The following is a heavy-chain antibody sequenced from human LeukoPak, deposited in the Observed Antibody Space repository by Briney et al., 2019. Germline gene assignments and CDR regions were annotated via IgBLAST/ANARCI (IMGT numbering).Heavy chain of an antibody. J-gene: IGHJ4*02. V-gene: IGHV4-61*02. CDR3: ARRRADYGYSSSWYVEYYFDY. CDR1: GGSIRSGSYF. Sequence: SETLSLTCSVSGGSIRSGSYFWNWIRQPAGKGLEWIGRIYTSGSTNYNPSLQSRVTISVDTSKNQFSLKLSSVTAADTAVYYCARRRADYGYSSSWYVEYYFDYWGQGTLVTVSS. D-gene: IGHD6-13*01. CDR2: IYTSGST.